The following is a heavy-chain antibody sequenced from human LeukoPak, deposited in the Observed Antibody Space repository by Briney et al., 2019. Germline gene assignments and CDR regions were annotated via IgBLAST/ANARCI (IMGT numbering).Heavy chain of an antibody. CDR3: ARVPGYSGYGLPFDF. CDR2: INPNTGGT. CDR1: GYTFTSYY. V-gene: IGHV1-2*02. D-gene: IGHD5-12*01. Sequence: ASVKVSCKTSGYTFTSYYMHWVRQAPGQGLEWMGWINPNTGGTNYVQKFQGRVTMTRDTSISTAYMELSRLTSDDTGVYYCARVPGYSGYGLPFDFWGQGTLVTVSS. J-gene: IGHJ4*02.